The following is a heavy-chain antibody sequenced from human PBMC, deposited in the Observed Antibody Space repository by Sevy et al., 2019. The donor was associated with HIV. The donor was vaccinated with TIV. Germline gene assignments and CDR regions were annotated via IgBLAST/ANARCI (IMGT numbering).Heavy chain of an antibody. D-gene: IGHD2-15*01. CDR3: ARERRGYCSGGSCYSLAFDI. CDR2: IKQDGSEK. J-gene: IGHJ3*02. V-gene: IGHV3-7*03. Sequence: GGSLRLSCAASGFTFSSYWMSWVRQAPGKGLEWVANIKQDGSEKYYVDSVKGRFTISRDNAKNSLYLQMNSLRAEDTAEYYCARERRGYCSGGSCYSLAFDIWGQGTMVTVSS. CDR1: GFTFSSYW.